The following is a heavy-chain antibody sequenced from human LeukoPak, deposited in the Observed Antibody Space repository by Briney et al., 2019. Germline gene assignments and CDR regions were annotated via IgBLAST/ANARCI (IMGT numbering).Heavy chain of an antibody. D-gene: IGHD3-22*01. Sequence: PGGSLRLSCAASGFIFSDYYMSWVRQAPGKGLEWVANINQDGSEKYYVDSVKGRFTISRDNAKSSLYLQMNSLRADDTAVYYCARDRALYDSRRGYYYTEDDYWGQGTLVTVSS. CDR1: GFIFSDYY. V-gene: IGHV3-7*01. CDR2: INQDGSEK. CDR3: ARDRALYDSRRGYYYTEDDY. J-gene: IGHJ4*02.